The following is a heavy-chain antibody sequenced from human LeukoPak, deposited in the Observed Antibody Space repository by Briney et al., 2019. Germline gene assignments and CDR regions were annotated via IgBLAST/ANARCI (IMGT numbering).Heavy chain of an antibody. CDR2: IYYSGST. V-gene: IGHV4-59*01. Sequence: SETLSLTCTVSGGSISSYYWSWIRQPPGKGLEWIGYIYYSGSTNYNPSLKSRVTISVDTSKNQFSLKLSSVTAADTAVYYCARDGSGWSSDYWGQGTLVTVSS. D-gene: IGHD6-19*01. J-gene: IGHJ4*02. CDR1: GGSISSYY. CDR3: ARDGSGWSSDY.